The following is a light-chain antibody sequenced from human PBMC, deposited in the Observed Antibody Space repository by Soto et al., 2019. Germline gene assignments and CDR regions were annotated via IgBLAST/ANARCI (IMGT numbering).Light chain of an antibody. CDR2: DAT. CDR1: SNAVGGYNY. V-gene: IGLV2-11*01. Sequence: QSALTQPRSVSGSPGQSVTISCTGISNAVGGYNYVSWYQQHPGKAPKLTVYDATKRPSGVTDRFSGSKSGTTASLTISRHQAEDEADYYCSSYAGSVVFGGGTKLTVL. CDR3: SSYAGSVV. J-gene: IGLJ2*01.